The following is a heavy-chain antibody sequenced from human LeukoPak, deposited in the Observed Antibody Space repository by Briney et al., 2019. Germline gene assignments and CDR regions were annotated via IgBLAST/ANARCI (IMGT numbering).Heavy chain of an antibody. Sequence: ASVKVSCKASGYTFTGYYMHWVRQAPGQGLEWMGWINPNSGGTNYAQKFQGRVTMTRDTSISTAYMELSRLRSDDTAVYYCARDRDYYDCSRYPKNWFDPWGQGTLVTVSS. V-gene: IGHV1-2*02. D-gene: IGHD3-22*01. CDR1: GYTFTGYY. CDR2: INPNSGGT. CDR3: ARDRDYYDCSRYPKNWFDP. J-gene: IGHJ5*02.